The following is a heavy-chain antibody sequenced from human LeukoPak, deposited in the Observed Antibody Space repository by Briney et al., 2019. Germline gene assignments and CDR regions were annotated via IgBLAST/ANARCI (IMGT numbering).Heavy chain of an antibody. CDR3: ARVSEAVSSSLRFRYYYYYMDV. V-gene: IGHV3-64*01. J-gene: IGHJ6*03. CDR2: ISSNGGST. Sequence: GGSLRLSCAASGFTFSSYAMSWVRQAPGKGLEYVSAISSNGGSTYYANSVKGRFTISRDNSKNTLYLQMGSLRAEDMAVYYCARVSEAVSSSLRFRYYYYYMDVWGKGTTVTVSS. D-gene: IGHD6-6*01. CDR1: GFTFSSYA.